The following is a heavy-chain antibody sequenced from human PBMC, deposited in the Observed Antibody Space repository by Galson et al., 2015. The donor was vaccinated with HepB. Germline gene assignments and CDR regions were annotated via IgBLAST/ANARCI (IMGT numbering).Heavy chain of an antibody. CDR1: GFTFSSYG. CDR2: IPYDGRNE. V-gene: IGHV3-30*18. CDR3: AKADYSYSNVRYSGLYGVDV. J-gene: IGHJ6*02. Sequence: SLRLSCAASGFTFSSYGMHWVRQPPGKGLEWVAVIPYDGRNEYYADSVKGRFTISRDNSKNTLYLQMNSLRIEDTAVYYCAKADYSYSNVRYSGLYGVDVWGQSTTITV. D-gene: IGHD4-11*01.